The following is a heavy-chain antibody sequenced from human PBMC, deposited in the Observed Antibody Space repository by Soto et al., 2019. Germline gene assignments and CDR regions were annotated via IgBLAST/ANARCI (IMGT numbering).Heavy chain of an antibody. CDR2: ISGSGGTT. D-gene: IGHD6-19*01. V-gene: IGHV3-23*01. J-gene: IGHJ4*02. Sequence: GGSLRLSCAASGFAFSDYAMSWVRQAPGKGLEWVSAISGSGGTTYYADSVKGRFTISRDNSKNTMYLQVNSLRAEDTAIYYCAQVMNSGWYLAYWGQGTLVTVSS. CDR3: AQVMNSGWYLAY. CDR1: GFAFSDYA.